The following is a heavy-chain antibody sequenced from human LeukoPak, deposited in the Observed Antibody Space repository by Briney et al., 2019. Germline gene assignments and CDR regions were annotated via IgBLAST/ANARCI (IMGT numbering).Heavy chain of an antibody. CDR3: AGDRLVYYGSGSYYPRGYYFDY. Sequence: SVKVSCKASGCTFSSYAISWVRQAPGQGLEWMGGNIPIFGTANYAQKFQGRVTITTDESRSTAYMELSSLRSEDTAVYYCAGDRLVYYGSGSYYPRGYYFDYWGQGTLVTVSS. CDR2: NIPIFGTA. CDR1: GCTFSSYA. J-gene: IGHJ4*02. D-gene: IGHD3-10*01. V-gene: IGHV1-69*05.